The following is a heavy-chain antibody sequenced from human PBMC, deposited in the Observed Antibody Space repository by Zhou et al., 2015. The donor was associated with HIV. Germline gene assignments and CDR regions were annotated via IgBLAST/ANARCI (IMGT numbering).Heavy chain of an antibody. J-gene: IGHJ2*01. CDR1: GYTFTNYD. D-gene: IGHD1-26*01. CDR3: ARRRKEWELPGGYWYFDL. CDR2: MNPNSGNT. Sequence: QVQLVQSGAEVKKPGASVKVSCKASGYTFTNYDINWVRQATGQGLEWMGWMNPNSGNTGYAQKFQGRVTMTRNTSISTAYMELSSLRSEDTAVYYCARRRKEWELPGGYWYFDLWGRGTLVTVSS. V-gene: IGHV1-8*01.